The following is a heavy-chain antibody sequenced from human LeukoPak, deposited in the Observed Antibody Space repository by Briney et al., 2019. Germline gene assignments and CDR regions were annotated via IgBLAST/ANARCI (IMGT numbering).Heavy chain of an antibody. CDR3: ASAYYDFWSGYKGYFDY. V-gene: IGHV1-8*01. CDR1: GYTFTSYD. CDR2: MNPNSGNT. J-gene: IGHJ4*02. D-gene: IGHD3-3*01. Sequence: ASVKVSCKASGYTFTSYDINWVRQATGQGLEWMGWMNPNSGNTGYAQKFQGRVTMTRHTSISTAYMELSSLRSEDTAVYCCASAYYDFWSGYKGYFDYWGQGTLVTVSS.